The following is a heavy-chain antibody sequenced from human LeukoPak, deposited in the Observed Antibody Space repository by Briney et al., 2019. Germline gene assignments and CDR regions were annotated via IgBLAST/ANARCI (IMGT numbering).Heavy chain of an antibody. CDR2: ISSSGSTI. V-gene: IGHV3-11*01. Sequence: GGSLRLSCAASGFTFSDYYMSWIRQAPGKGLEWVSYISSSGSTIYYADSVKGRFTISRDNAKNSLYLQMNSLRAEDTAVYYCAKSGRYCSGTSCYTSHWGQGTLVTVSS. CDR1: GFTFSDYY. CDR3: AKSGRYCSGTSCYTSH. D-gene: IGHD2-2*02. J-gene: IGHJ4*02.